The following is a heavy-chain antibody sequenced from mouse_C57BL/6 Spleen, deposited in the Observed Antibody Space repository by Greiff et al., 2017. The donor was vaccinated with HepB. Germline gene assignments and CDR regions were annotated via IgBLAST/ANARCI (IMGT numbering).Heavy chain of an antibody. CDR1: GFTFSNYW. CDR3: TKGQDYFDY. Sequence: VQLKESGGGLVQPGGSMKLSCVASGFTFSNYWMNWVRQSPEKGLEWVAQIRLKSDNYATHYAESVKGRFTISRDDSKSSVYLQMNNLRAEDTGIYYCTKGQDYFDYWGQGTTLTVSS. CDR2: IRLKSDNYAT. J-gene: IGHJ2*01. V-gene: IGHV6-3*01.